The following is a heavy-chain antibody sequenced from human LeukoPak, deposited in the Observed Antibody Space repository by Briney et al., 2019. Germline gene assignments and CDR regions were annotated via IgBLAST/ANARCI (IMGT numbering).Heavy chain of an antibody. CDR2: ISSSSSYI. V-gene: IGHV3-21*01. CDR3: AREGLTGLWYDF. J-gene: IGHJ4*02. D-gene: IGHD3/OR15-3a*01. CDR1: GFTFSHYT. Sequence: GGSLRLSCAASGFTFSHYTMNWVRQAPGKGLEWVSSISSSSSYIYYPDSLKGRFTISRDNAKNSLYLQMNSLRAEDTAVYYCAREGLTGLWYDFWGQGTLVTVSS.